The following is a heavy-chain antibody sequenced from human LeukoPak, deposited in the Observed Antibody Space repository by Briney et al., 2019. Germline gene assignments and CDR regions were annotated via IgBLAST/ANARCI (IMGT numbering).Heavy chain of an antibody. D-gene: IGHD3-10*01. CDR2: VYYSGST. Sequence: NPPQTLSLTCTVSGDSFSNVSYYWAWIRQPPGKGLEWIANVYYSGSTYYNPSLKSRVAISVDTSKNQFSLTLRSVAAADTGVYFCASLVRGGSFYYYMDVWGRGTSVTVSS. J-gene: IGHJ6*03. V-gene: IGHV4-39*01. CDR1: GDSFSNVSYY. CDR3: ASLVRGGSFYYYMDV.